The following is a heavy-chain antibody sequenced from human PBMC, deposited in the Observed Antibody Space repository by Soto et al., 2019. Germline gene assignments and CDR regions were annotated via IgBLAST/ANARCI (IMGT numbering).Heavy chain of an antibody. J-gene: IGHJ4*02. CDR2: IIPIFGTA. D-gene: IGHD3-22*01. Sequence: ASVKVSCKASGGTFSSYAISWVRQAPGQGLEWMGGIIPIFGTANYAQKFQGRVTITADESTSTAYMELSSLRSEDTAVYYCARGDPTYYYDSSRYYPDFDYWGQGTLVTVSS. CDR1: GGTFSSYA. CDR3: ARGDPTYYYDSSRYYPDFDY. V-gene: IGHV1-69*13.